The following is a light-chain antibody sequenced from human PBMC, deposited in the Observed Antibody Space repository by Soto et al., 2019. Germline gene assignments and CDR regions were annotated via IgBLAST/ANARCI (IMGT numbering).Light chain of an antibody. Sequence: DIVMTQTPLSLSVTPRQPASISSKSSQSLLHSDGKTYLYWYLQKPGQPPQLMIYEVYNRFSGVPDRFSGSGSGTDFTLTISRLEPEDFAVYYCQQYGSSPPQTCGQGTKVDIK. CDR3: QQYGSSPPQT. J-gene: IGKJ1*01. V-gene: IGKV2D-29*01. CDR2: EVY. CDR1: QSLLHSDGKTY.